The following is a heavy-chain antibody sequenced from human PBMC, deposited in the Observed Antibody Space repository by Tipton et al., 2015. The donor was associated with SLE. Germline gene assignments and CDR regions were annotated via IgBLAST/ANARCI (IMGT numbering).Heavy chain of an antibody. CDR2: ISGSGGNT. Sequence: SLRLSCAASGFTVSSKYMSWVRQAPGKGLEWVSAISGSGGNTYYADSVKGRFTISRDNSKNTLYLQMNSLRVEDTAVYYCAKAGSNWHNYFDYWGQGTLVTVSS. D-gene: IGHD1-26*01. CDR1: GFTVSSKY. J-gene: IGHJ4*02. CDR3: AKAGSNWHNYFDY. V-gene: IGHV3-23*01.